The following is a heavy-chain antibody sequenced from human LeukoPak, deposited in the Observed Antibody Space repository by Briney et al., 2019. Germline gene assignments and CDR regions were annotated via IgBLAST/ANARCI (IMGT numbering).Heavy chain of an antibody. CDR3: AREFDTSHIEDY. D-gene: IGHD2-21*01. CDR2: ISSDGSNK. Sequence: GGSLRLSCAASGFTFSSYAIHWVRQAPGKGLEWVAVISSDGSNKYYADSVKGRFTISRDNSKNTVYVQMKNLRTEDTAVYYCAREFDTSHIEDYWGQGTLVTVSS. J-gene: IGHJ4*02. V-gene: IGHV3-30-3*01. CDR1: GFTFSSYA.